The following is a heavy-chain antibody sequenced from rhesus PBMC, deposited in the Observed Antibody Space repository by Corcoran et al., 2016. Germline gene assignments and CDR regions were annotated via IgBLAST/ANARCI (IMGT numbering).Heavy chain of an antibody. V-gene: IGHV3-136*01. CDR3: IRVGSGYNRFDV. CDR1: GFTLSSYD. J-gene: IGHJ5-1*01. Sequence: EVQLVESGGGWVQPGGSVRLSCAASGFTLSSYDMSWVRQAPGKWLEWVSYISYTGQTMYYADSVKGRFTMSRDNAKNSLSLQMSSLRAEDTAVYYCIRVGSGYNRFDVWGPGVLVTVSS. D-gene: IGHD3-34*01. CDR2: ISYTGQTM.